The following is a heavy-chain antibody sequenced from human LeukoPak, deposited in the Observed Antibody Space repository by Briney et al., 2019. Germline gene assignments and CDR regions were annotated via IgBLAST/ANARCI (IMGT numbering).Heavy chain of an antibody. Sequence: GGSLRLSCAASGFTFSSYWMSWVRQAPGKGLEWVSAISGSGSYTDYADSVKGQFTISKDNSKNTLYMRMSSLRAEDTAVYYCAKRRYDSSGHFDSWGQGTLVTVSS. D-gene: IGHD3-22*01. CDR2: ISGSGSYT. J-gene: IGHJ4*02. CDR1: GFTFSSYW. CDR3: AKRRYDSSGHFDS. V-gene: IGHV3-23*01.